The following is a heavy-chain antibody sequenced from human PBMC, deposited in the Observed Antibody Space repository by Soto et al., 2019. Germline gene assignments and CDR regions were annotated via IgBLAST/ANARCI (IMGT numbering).Heavy chain of an antibody. CDR1: GGFITSDSYY. J-gene: IGHJ4*02. Sequence: SETLSLTCTVSGGFITSDSYYWGWIRQPPGKGLEWIGSIYFSGSTYYNSALRSRLAISIDMSKNQFSLNLSSVTAADTAVYYCARHLSETGYDLNYWGQGTPVTVSS. V-gene: IGHV4-39*01. CDR3: ARHLSETGYDLNY. CDR2: IYFSGST. D-gene: IGHD5-12*01.